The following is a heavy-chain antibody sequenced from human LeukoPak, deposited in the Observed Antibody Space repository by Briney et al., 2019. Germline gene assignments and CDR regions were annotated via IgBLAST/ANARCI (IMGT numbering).Heavy chain of an antibody. CDR1: GFTFSNYA. Sequence: GGSLRLSCAASGFTFSNYAMSWVRQAPGKGLEWVSLISGSGASTYYPGSVKGRFTISRDNSKNTLSLQMNSLRAEDTAVYYCAPDLRGSASSLDDWGQGTLVTVSS. V-gene: IGHV3-23*01. J-gene: IGHJ4*02. D-gene: IGHD6-25*01. CDR3: APDLRGSASSLDD. CDR2: ISGSGAST.